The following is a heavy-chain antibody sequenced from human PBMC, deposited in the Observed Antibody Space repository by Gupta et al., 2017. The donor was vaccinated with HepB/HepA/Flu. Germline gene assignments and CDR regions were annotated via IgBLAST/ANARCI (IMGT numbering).Heavy chain of an antibody. CDR1: GVSVTSSSYY. D-gene: IGHD6-13*01. V-gene: IGHV4-39*01. CDR2: TYYSGRTT. J-gene: IGHJ5*02. Sequence: QVLLQESGPGLVKPSETLSLTCNVSGVSVTSSSYYWSWLRQSPGKGLEWLGCTYYSGRTTYYNPSLRNRLTISSDTSSNQFSLRLSSVTATDTATYFCAGQVDSSNKGWFGPWGQGTLVAVS. CDR3: AGQVDSSNKGWFGP.